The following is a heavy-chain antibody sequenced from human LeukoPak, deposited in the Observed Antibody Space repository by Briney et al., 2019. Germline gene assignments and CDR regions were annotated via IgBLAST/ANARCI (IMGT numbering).Heavy chain of an antibody. CDR1: GFTFSSYG. CDR3: AKGGRITMLRGVQRDHYFDY. D-gene: IGHD3-10*01. V-gene: IGHV3-30*02. Sequence: PGGSLRLSCGVSGFTFSSYGIHWVRLAPGKGLEWVAYIRYDGSNRHYADSVKGRFTISRDNSKNTLYLQMNSLRVEDTAVYYCAKGGRITMLRGVQRDHYFDYWGQGTLVTVSS. J-gene: IGHJ4*02. CDR2: IRYDGSNR.